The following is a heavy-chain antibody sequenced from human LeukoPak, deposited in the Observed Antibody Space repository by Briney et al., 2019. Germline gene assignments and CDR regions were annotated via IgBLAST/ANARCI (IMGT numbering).Heavy chain of an antibody. V-gene: IGHV3-20*04. Sequence: GGSLRLSCAASGFTFSSYAMHWVRQAPGKGLEWVSGINWNGGSTGYADPVKGRFTISRDNAKNSLYLQMNSLRAEDTAVYYCARDSRAAAGEVWFDPWGQGTLVTVSS. CDR3: ARDSRAAAGEVWFDP. CDR1: GFTFSSYA. D-gene: IGHD6-13*01. J-gene: IGHJ5*02. CDR2: INWNGGST.